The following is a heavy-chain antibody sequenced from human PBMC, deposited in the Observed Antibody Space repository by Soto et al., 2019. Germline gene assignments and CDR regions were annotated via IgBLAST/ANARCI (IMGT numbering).Heavy chain of an antibody. CDR3: ARIPHSSGRPPYGMDV. CDR1: GCTLRGKG. D-gene: IGHD3-22*01. V-gene: IGHV3-30*03. Sequence: LILPYGDSGCTLRGKGKHWVGQATGKGLEWVAITSYDGSNKYYADSVKGRFTISRDNSKNTLYLQMNSLRAEDTAVYYCARIPHSSGRPPYGMDVWGQGTTVTVSS. CDR2: TSYDGSNK. J-gene: IGHJ6*02.